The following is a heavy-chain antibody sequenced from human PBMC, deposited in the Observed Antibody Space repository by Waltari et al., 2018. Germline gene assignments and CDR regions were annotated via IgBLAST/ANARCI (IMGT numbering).Heavy chain of an antibody. CDR1: GYTFTRYG. CDR3: ARGAPYGDYLPCDY. CDR2: VSPHNVDT. V-gene: IGHV1-18*04. D-gene: IGHD4-17*01. Sequence: QVQLVQSGAEVEKPGASVKVSCKAIGYTFTRYGISWVRQAPGQGLEWMGWVSPHNVDTDYAQKFQGRVTMATDTFMNTAYMELRSLRPDDTAVYYCARGAPYGDYLPCDYWGQGTLVTVSS. J-gene: IGHJ4*02.